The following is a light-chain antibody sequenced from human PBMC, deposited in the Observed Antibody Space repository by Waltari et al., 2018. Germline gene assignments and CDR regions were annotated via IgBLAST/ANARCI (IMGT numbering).Light chain of an antibody. Sequence: EIVLTQYPATLSLSPGERATLSCRASKSDSSYLAGYQQKPGQAPRLLIYDASNRATGIPARFSGSWSGTDFTLTISSLEPEDFAVYYCQQRSNWPTTFGGGTKVEIK. J-gene: IGKJ4*01. CDR1: KSDSSY. CDR3: QQRSNWPTT. V-gene: IGKV3-11*01. CDR2: DAS.